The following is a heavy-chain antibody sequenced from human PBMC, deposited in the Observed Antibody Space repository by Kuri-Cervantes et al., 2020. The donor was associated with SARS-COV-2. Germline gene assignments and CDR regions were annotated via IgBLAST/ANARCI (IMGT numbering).Heavy chain of an antibody. D-gene: IGHD1/OR15-1a*01. CDR3: ARLRQQSVAFDI. CDR2: INHSGST. Sequence: GSLRLSCAVSGYSISSGYYWGWIRQPPGKGPEWIGEINHSGSTYYNPSLKSRVAISVDTSKNQFSLKLSSVTAADTAVYYCARLRQQSVAFDIWGQGTKVTVSS. CDR1: GYSISSGYY. V-gene: IGHV4-38-2*01. J-gene: IGHJ3*02.